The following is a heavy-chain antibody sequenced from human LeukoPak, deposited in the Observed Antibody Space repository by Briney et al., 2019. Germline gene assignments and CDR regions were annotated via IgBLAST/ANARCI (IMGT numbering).Heavy chain of an antibody. V-gene: IGHV3-48*03. CDR1: GFTFISYE. CDR3: ERALPSSWYYFDY. CDR2: ISSSGGTI. Sequence: GGSLRLSCAASGFTFISYEMNWVRQAPGKGLEWVSYISSSGGTIYYADSVQGRFTISRDNAKNSLYLQMNSLRAEDTAVYYCERALPSSWYYFDYWGQGTLVTVSS. D-gene: IGHD6-13*01. J-gene: IGHJ4*02.